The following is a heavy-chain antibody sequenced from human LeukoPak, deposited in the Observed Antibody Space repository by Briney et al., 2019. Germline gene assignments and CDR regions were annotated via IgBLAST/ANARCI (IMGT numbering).Heavy chain of an antibody. CDR3: TSVRSDGYYGMDV. CDR2: IGTAGDT. J-gene: IGHJ6*02. Sequence: PGGSLRLSCAASGFTFSSYDMHWVCQATGKGLEWVSAIGTAGDTYYPGSVKGRFTISRENAKNSLYLQMNSLRAEDTAVYYCTSVRSDGYYGMDVWGQGTTVTVSS. V-gene: IGHV3-13*01. D-gene: IGHD1-26*01. CDR1: GFTFSSYD.